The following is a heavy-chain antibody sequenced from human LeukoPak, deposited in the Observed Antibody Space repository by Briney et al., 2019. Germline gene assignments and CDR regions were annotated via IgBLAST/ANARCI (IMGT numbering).Heavy chain of an antibody. Sequence: GASVKVSCKASGYTFTSYDINWVRQATGQGLEWMGWMNPNSGNTGYAQKFQGRVTMTRDTSISTAYMELSRLRSDDTAVYYCARDSGSSGRHDAFDIWGQGTMVTVSS. CDR2: MNPNSGNT. CDR1: GYTFTSYD. CDR3: ARDSGSSGRHDAFDI. D-gene: IGHD6-25*01. V-gene: IGHV1-8*02. J-gene: IGHJ3*02.